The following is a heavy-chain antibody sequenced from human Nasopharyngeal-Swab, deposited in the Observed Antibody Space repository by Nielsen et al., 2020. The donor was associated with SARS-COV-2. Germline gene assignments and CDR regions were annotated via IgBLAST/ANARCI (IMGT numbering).Heavy chain of an antibody. CDR2: IYYNGNT. V-gene: IGHV4-39*01. CDR1: GDSIADSTFY. D-gene: IGHD6-13*01. CDR3: VRSSSWYYFDY. J-gene: IGHJ4*02. Sequence: ESLKISCTVSGDSIADSTFYWGRTRQPPGKGLEWIGNIYYNGNTYQNPSLKSRLTISVDKSKNQFSLQLSSVTAADTAVYYCVRSSSWYYFDYWAQGTQVTVSS.